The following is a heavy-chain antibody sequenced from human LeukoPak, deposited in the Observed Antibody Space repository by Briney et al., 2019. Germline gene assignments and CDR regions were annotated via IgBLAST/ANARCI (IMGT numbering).Heavy chain of an antibody. D-gene: IGHD3-22*01. J-gene: IGHJ4*02. CDR1: GFTFSSYA. CDR2: ISGSGGST. CDR3: AKLTGEYYYDSSGYPS. Sequence: GGSLRLSCAASGFTFSSYAMSWVRQAPGKGLEWVSAISGSGGSTYYADSVKGRFTISRDNSKNTLYLQMNSLRAEDTAVYYCAKLTGEYYYDSSGYPSWGQGTLVTVSS. V-gene: IGHV3-23*01.